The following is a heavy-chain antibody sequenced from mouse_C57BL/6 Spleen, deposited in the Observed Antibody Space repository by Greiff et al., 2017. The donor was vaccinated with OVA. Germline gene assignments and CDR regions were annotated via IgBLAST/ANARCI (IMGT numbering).Heavy chain of an antibody. CDR3: ARGRLYYGSSPYYFDY. CDR2: IHPNSGST. V-gene: IGHV1-64*01. J-gene: IGHJ2*01. CDR1: GYTFTSYW. Sequence: QVQLQQPGAELVKPGASVKLSCKASGYTFTSYWMHWVKQRPGQGLEWIGMIHPNSGSTNYNEKFKSKATLTVDKSSSTAYMQLSSLTSEDSAVYYCARGRLYYGSSPYYFDYWGQGTTLTVSS. D-gene: IGHD1-1*01.